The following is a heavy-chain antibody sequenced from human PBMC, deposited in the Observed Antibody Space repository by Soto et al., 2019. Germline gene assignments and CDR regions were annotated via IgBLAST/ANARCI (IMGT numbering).Heavy chain of an antibody. J-gene: IGHJ5*02. V-gene: IGHV1-18*01. CDR3: ARDLKDDFWSGYYNWFDP. Sequence: ASVRVSYKASGYTFTSYGISWVRQAPGQGLEWMGWISAYNGNTNYAQKLQGRVTMTTDTSTSTAYMELRSLRSDDTAVYYCARDLKDDFWSGYYNWFDPWGQGTLVTVSA. D-gene: IGHD3-3*01. CDR2: ISAYNGNT. CDR1: GYTFTSYG.